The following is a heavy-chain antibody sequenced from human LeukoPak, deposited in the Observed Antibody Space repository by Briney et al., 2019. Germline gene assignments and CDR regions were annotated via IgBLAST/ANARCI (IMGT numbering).Heavy chain of an antibody. CDR3: AKDTSYYYMDV. D-gene: IGHD3-16*01. J-gene: IGHJ6*03. CDR1: GFTFSSYA. CDR2: ISGSGVST. Sequence: GGSLRLSCAASGFTFSSYAMTWVRQGPGKGLEWVSTISGSGVSTYYADSVKGRCTISRDNSKNTLSLQMNSLRAEDTAVYYCAKDTSYYYMDVWGKGTTVTISS. V-gene: IGHV3-23*01.